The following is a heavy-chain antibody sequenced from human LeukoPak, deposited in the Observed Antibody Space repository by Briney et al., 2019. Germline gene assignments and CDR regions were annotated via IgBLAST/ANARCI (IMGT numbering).Heavy chain of an antibody. J-gene: IGHJ4*02. D-gene: IGHD2-2*01. CDR1: GYSFTSYW. CDR3: ARVLCIWGRIVVVPAALTLDY. Sequence: GESLKISCKGSGYSFTSYWIVWVRQMPGKGLEWMGVIYPGDSDTRYSPSFQGQVTISADQSISTAYLQWSSLKASDTAMYYFARVLCIWGRIVVVPAALTLDYWRRGNVVSVSS. CDR2: IYPGDSDT. V-gene: IGHV5-51*01.